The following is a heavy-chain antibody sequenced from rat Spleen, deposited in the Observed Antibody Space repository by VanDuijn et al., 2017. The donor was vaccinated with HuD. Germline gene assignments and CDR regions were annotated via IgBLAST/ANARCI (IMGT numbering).Heavy chain of an antibody. V-gene: IGHV3-3*01. Sequence: EVQLQESGPGLVKPSQSLSLTCSVTFYSITSSYRWSWVRKFPGNKLEWMGYIDSAGSTKYNPSLKSRISITRDTSKNQFFLQVKSVTTEDTTTYYCAGGGYWGQGVMVTVSS. CDR1: FYSITSSYR. J-gene: IGHJ2*01. CDR2: IDSAGST. CDR3: AGGGY.